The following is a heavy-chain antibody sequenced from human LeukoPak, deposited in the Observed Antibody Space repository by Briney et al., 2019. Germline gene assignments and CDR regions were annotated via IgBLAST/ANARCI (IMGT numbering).Heavy chain of an antibody. D-gene: IGHD4-17*01. CDR3: ARCAYGEDYFDY. Sequence: GGALRLSCAASGFTFSSYRMNWVRQAPGKGREWVSYISSSRSTLYYADSVKGRFTISRDNAKNSLYLQMTSLRDEDTAVYYCARCAYGEDYFDYWGQGTLVTVSS. V-gene: IGHV3-48*02. CDR1: GFTFSSYR. J-gene: IGHJ4*02. CDR2: ISSSRSTL.